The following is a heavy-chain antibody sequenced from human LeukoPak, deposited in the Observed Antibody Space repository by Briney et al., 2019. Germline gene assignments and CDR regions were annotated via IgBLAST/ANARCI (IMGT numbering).Heavy chain of an antibody. J-gene: IGHJ4*02. CDR2: VYYNGNT. D-gene: IGHD3-3*01. CDR3: ARQRASGTWAFDY. CDR1: RGSISSRSDY. Sequence: PSETLSLTCTVSRGSISSRSDYWRAWIRQPPGNVLEWIGSVYYNGNTYYNWSLKSRLTISVDTSKDQFSLNLASVTAADTAVYHCARQRASGTWAFDYWGQGTLLTVSS. V-gene: IGHV4-39*01.